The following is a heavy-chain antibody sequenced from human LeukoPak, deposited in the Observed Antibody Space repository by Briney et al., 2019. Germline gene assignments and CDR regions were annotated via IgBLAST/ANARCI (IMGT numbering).Heavy chain of an antibody. Sequence: GGSLRLSCSASGFPFSTLGMHWVRQAPGKGLEHVSTIGSDGDGTYYADSVKDRFIISRDNSKNTLYLQMNSLRAEDTAVYYCAKDRLNYYGSGSYLFDYWGQGTLVTVSS. CDR3: AKDRLNYYGSGSYLFDY. CDR1: GFPFSTLG. J-gene: IGHJ4*02. D-gene: IGHD3-10*01. V-gene: IGHV3-64*04. CDR2: IGSDGDGT.